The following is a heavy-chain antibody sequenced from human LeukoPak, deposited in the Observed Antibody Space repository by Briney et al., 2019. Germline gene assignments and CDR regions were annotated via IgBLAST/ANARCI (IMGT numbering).Heavy chain of an antibody. J-gene: IGHJ3*01. Sequence: PGGSLSLSCAASGFTFSYYSMNWVRQAPGKGLEWISYSNTDGTISYADSVKGRFTISRDNAENSLYLQMNSLRDEDTAVYFCVRDRDYAFDFWGQGTMVTVSS. V-gene: IGHV3-48*02. CDR2: SNTDGTI. CDR3: VRDRDYAFDF. CDR1: GFTFSYYS.